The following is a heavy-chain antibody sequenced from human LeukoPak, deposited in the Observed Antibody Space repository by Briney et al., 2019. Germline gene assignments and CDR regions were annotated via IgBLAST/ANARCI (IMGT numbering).Heavy chain of an antibody. V-gene: IGHV4-39*07. D-gene: IGHD3-22*01. CDR2: IFYSGHT. J-gene: IGHJ5*02. CDR1: GGSINTGTYY. CDR3: GRTRYDSPGS. Sequence: SETLSLTCTVSGGSINTGTYYWGWIRQTPGKGLEWIASIFYSGHTYYNPSLQSRVTISLDTSKNQFSLKLRSVTAADTAVYRCGRTRYDSPGSWAQGTLVTVSS.